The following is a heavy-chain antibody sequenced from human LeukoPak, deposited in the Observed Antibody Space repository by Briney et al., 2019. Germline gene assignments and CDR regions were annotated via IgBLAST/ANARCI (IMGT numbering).Heavy chain of an antibody. CDR2: IGRSSYTI. J-gene: IGHJ4*02. CDR1: GFTFSNHG. V-gene: IGHV3-48*04. Sequence: GGSLRLSCAASGFTFSNHGMTWVRQAPGKGLEWVSYIGRSSYTIYYADSVKGRFTISRDNSKNTVYLQMNSLRAEDTAVYYCARGGLHYYDSSGFDYWGQGTLVTVSS. CDR3: ARGGLHYYDSSGFDY. D-gene: IGHD3-22*01.